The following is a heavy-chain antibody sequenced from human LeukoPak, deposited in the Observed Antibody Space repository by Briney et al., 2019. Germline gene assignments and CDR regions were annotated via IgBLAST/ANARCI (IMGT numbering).Heavy chain of an antibody. J-gene: IGHJ6*03. CDR3: AKHGAGIAAAGSPLSYYYYMDV. D-gene: IGHD6-13*01. V-gene: IGHV3-23*01. Sequence: GGSLRLSCAASGFTFGSYAMSWVRQAPGKGLEWVSAISGSGGSTYYADSVKGRFTISRDNSKNTLYLQMNSLRAEDTAVYYCAKHGAGIAAAGSPLSYYYYMDVWGKGTTVTVSS. CDR1: GFTFGSYA. CDR2: ISGSGGST.